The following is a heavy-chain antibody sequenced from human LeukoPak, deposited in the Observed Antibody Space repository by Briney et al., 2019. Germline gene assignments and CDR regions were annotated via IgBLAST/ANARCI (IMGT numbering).Heavy chain of an antibody. D-gene: IGHD5-12*01. CDR3: VRVSSTFLGNSGYDYSDGDY. CDR2: ISGSGGST. CDR1: GFTFTNSA. J-gene: IGHJ4*02. V-gene: IGHV3-23*01. Sequence: HPGGSLRLSCAASGFTFTNSALSWVRQAPGKGLQWVSDISGSGGSTYYADSVKGRFTISRDNSKNTLYLQMNSLRAEDTAVYYCVRVSSTFLGNSGYDYSDGDYWGQGTLVTVSS.